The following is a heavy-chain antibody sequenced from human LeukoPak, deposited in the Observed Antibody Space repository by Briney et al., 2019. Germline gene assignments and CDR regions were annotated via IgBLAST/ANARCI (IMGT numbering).Heavy chain of an antibody. J-gene: IGHJ4*02. V-gene: IGHV1-69*13. Sequence: SVKVSCKASGFTFSTSSITWVRQAPGRGLEWMGAIIPVFGTPNYARKFQGRVTITADESSSTAYLELSSLTSEDTAVFYCARGGGYSGYDYFDVWGQGTLITVSS. CDR1: GFTFSTSS. D-gene: IGHD5-12*01. CDR2: IIPVFGTP. CDR3: ARGGGYSGYDYFDV.